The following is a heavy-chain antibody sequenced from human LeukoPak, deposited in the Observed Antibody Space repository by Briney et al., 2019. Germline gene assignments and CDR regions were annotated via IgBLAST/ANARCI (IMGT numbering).Heavy chain of an antibody. J-gene: IGHJ6*03. CDR3: ARGRNWQTFYHYYMDV. CDR1: GGSFSGHY. D-gene: IGHD1-14*01. CDR2: INHGGVT. Sequence: SETLSLTCGVSGGSFSGHYWTWLRQTPGKGLEGMGEINHGGVTNYNPSLKSRVSISIDTSTNEISLNMSSVTAADTGIYYCARGRNWQTFYHYYMDVWGKGATVTVS. V-gene: IGHV4-34*01.